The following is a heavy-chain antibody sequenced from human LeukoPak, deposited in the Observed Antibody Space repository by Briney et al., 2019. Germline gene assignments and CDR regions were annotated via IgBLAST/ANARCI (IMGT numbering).Heavy chain of an antibody. CDR2: IYDDGTI. CDR1: GFSVSSNY. J-gene: IGHJ5*02. Sequence: PGGSLRLSCAASGFSVSSNYMSWVRQAPGKGLEWVSVIYDDGTIYYADSVKGRFTVSRDNSKNTMYLQMNNLRAEDTAVYYCARDWRVGAEPFDPWGQGTLVTVSS. V-gene: IGHV3-53*01. CDR3: ARDWRVGAEPFDP. D-gene: IGHD1-26*01.